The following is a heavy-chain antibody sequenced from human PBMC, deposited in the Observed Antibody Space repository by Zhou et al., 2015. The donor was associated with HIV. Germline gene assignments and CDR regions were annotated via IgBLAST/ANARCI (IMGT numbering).Heavy chain of an antibody. Sequence: QVQLVQSGAEVKKPGSSVKVSCKASGGTFSSYAISWVRQAPGQGLEWMGGIIPIFGTANYAQKFQGRVTMTADESTSTAYMELSSLRSEDTAVYYCARGRRGYSYALYYFDYWGQGTLVTVSS. CDR2: IIPIFGTA. J-gene: IGHJ4*02. CDR1: GGTFSSYA. D-gene: IGHD5-18*01. CDR3: ARGRRGYSYALYYFDY. V-gene: IGHV1-69*01.